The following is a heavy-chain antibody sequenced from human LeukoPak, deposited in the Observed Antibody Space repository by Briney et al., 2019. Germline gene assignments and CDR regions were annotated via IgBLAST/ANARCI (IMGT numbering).Heavy chain of an antibody. CDR1: GGSISNYY. D-gene: IGHD3-22*01. Sequence: SETLSLTCTVSGGSISNYYWSWIRQPAGKGLEWIGRIYTSGSTNYNPSLKSRVTMSVDTSKNQFSLKLSSVTAADTAVYYCASRRLYYYDSSGLDEGAFDIWGQGTMVTVSS. J-gene: IGHJ3*02. CDR2: IYTSGST. V-gene: IGHV4-4*07. CDR3: ASRRLYYYDSSGLDEGAFDI.